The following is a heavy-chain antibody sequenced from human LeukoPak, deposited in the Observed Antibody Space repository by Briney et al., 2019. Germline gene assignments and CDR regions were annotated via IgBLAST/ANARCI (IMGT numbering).Heavy chain of an antibody. Sequence: GESLKISCKGSGYSFSRYCSGCVRQMPGKGREWMGIIYPGDSDTRYSPSFQGQVTISADKSISTGYLQWNSMKASDTAMYYCARRMPMFRGVIFEPFHIWGQGTMVTVSS. CDR3: ARRMPMFRGVIFEPFHI. V-gene: IGHV5-51*01. CDR1: GYSFSRYC. D-gene: IGHD3-10*01. J-gene: IGHJ3*02. CDR2: IYPGDSDT.